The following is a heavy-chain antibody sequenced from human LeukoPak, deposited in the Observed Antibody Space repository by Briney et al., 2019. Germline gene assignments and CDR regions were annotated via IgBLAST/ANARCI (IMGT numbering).Heavy chain of an antibody. V-gene: IGHV1-8*01. CDR2: MNPNSGNT. CDR1: GYTFTSYD. J-gene: IGHJ3*02. CDR3: ARGSMYSSSWYGDSFDI. D-gene: IGHD6-13*01. Sequence: GASVKVSCKASGYTFTSYDINWVRQATGQGLEWMGWMNPNSGNTGYAQKFQGRVTMTRNTSISTAYMELSSLRSEDTAVYYCARGSMYSSSWYGDSFDIWGQGTMVTVSS.